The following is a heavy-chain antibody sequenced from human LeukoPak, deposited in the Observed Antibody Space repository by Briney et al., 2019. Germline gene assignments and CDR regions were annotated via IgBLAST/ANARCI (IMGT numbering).Heavy chain of an antibody. D-gene: IGHD2-2*02. CDR3: ATRGYCSSTSCYTSRYGTDV. CDR2: ICSGGST. V-gene: IGHV3-53*01. CDR1: GFTVSSNY. J-gene: IGHJ6*02. Sequence: GGSLRLSCAASGFTVSSNYMSWVRQAPGKGLEWVSVICSGGSTYYADSVKGRFTISRDNSKNTLYLQMNSLRAEDTAVYYCATRGYCSSTSCYTSRYGTDVWGQGTTVTVSS.